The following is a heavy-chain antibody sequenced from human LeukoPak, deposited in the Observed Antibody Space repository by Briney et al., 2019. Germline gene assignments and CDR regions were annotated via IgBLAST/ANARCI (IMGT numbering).Heavy chain of an antibody. Sequence: GGSLRLSCAASGFTFTNYWIHWVRQAPGKGLEWVASINEDGSEKYYVDSVKGRLTVSRDNAKNSLYLQMNSLRVEDTAVYYCTRDSGRFRLDYWGQGILVTVSS. CDR2: INEDGSEK. V-gene: IGHV3-7*01. J-gene: IGHJ4*02. CDR3: TRDSGRFRLDY. CDR1: GFTFTNYW. D-gene: IGHD6-19*01.